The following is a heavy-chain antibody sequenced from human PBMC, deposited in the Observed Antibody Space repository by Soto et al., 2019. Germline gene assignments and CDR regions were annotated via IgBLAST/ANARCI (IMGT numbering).Heavy chain of an antibody. Sequence: GASVKVSCKASGGTFSSYAISWVRQAPGQGLEWMGGIIPIFGTANYAQKFQGRVTITADESTSTAYMELSSLRSEDTAVYYCASGIPPKYYFDYWGQGTLVTVSS. CDR3: ASGIPPKYYFDY. V-gene: IGHV1-69*13. CDR2: IIPIFGTA. CDR1: GGTFSSYA. J-gene: IGHJ4*02. D-gene: IGHD1-1*01.